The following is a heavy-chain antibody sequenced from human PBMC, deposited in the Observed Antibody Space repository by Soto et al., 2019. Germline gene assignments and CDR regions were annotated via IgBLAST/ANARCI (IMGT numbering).Heavy chain of an antibody. D-gene: IGHD1-20*01. CDR3: ERITGPHLDY. CDR1: SGSISVTNVF. Sequence: SGTLSLTCTVSSGSISVTNVFWGWVRQPPGKGLEWIGNIDYSGTAYFSPSLATRVTFHVDTSKNQFSLTLYSVTAADTAVYYCERITGPHLDYWGQGILVTVSS. CDR2: IDYSGTA. V-gene: IGHV4-39*01. J-gene: IGHJ4*02.